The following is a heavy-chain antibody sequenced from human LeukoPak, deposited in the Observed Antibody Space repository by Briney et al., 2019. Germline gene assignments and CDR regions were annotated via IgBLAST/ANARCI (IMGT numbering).Heavy chain of an antibody. D-gene: IGHD3-22*01. Sequence: ASVKVSCKASGYTFTSYDINGVRQATGQGLEWMGWMNPNSGNTGYAQKFQGRVTITRNTSISTAYMELSSLRSEDTAVYYCARYYYDSSGYSLRYYYYMDVWGKGTTVTVSS. CDR1: GYTFTSYD. CDR3: ARYYYDSSGYSLRYYYYMDV. CDR2: MNPNSGNT. J-gene: IGHJ6*03. V-gene: IGHV1-8*03.